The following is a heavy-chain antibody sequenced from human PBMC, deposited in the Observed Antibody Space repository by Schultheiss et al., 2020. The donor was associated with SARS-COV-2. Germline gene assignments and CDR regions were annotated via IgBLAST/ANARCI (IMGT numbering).Heavy chain of an antibody. CDR1: GFSLSTSGVG. Sequence: SGPTLVKPTQTLTLTCTFSGFSLSTSGVGVGWIRQPPGKALEWLALIDWDDDKYYSTSLKTRLTISKDTSKNQVVLTMTNMDPVDTATYYCARMIGIAAAGPSNWFDPWGQGTLVTVSS. V-gene: IGHV2-70*01. J-gene: IGHJ5*02. CDR2: IDWDDDK. CDR3: ARMIGIAAAGPSNWFDP. D-gene: IGHD6-13*01.